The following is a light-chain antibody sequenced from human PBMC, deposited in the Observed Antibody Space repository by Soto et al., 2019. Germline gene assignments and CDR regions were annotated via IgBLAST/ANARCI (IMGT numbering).Light chain of an antibody. CDR2: TAS. Sequence: IQMTQSPSSLSASVGDRVTITCRASQSIVRNLYWYQQKPRKAPELLIYTASNLESGVPSRFSGSGSGTDFALTISSLQPEDSAVYYCQQSHSSPLSFGGGTKVDIK. J-gene: IGKJ4*01. V-gene: IGKV1-39*01. CDR1: QSIVRN. CDR3: QQSHSSPLS.